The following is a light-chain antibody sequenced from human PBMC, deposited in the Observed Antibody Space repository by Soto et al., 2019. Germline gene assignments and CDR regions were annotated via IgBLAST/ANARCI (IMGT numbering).Light chain of an antibody. CDR2: GAS. V-gene: IGKV3-15*01. CDR3: QQYNDWPLT. Sequence: EIVMTQSPATLSVSPGERATLSCRASQRVSSDLAWYQQKPGQAPRLLIYGASTRATGIPARFTGSGSGTEFTLTFSSLQSEDFAVYYCQQYNDWPLTFGQGTKVEIQ. CDR1: QRVSSD. J-gene: IGKJ1*01.